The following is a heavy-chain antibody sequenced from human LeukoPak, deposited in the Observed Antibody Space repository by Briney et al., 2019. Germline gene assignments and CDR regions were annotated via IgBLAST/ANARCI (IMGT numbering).Heavy chain of an antibody. CDR2: IWYEGSNK. V-gene: IGHV3-33*01. CDR1: GFTFSSYG. D-gene: IGHD2-21*02. CDR3: ARLGYCGGDCYSSYYYYYYGMDV. Sequence: GRSPRLSCAASGFTFSSYGMHWVRQAPGKGLEWVAVIWYEGSNKYYADSVKGRFTISRDNSKNTLYLQMNSLRAEDTAVYYCARLGYCGGDCYSSYYYYYYGMDVWGQGTTVTVSS. J-gene: IGHJ6*02.